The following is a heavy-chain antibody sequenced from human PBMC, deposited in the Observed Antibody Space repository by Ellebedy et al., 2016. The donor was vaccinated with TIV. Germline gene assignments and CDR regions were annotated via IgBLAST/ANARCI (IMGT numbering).Heavy chain of an antibody. CDR3: GRDDRYGLDV. Sequence: GESLKISCVASGFAFSSRWIHWVRQAPGKGLEWVSHINSDGSSTTYADSVKGRFTISRDNAKDTVYLQMNSLRAEDTAVYYCGRDDRYGLDVWGQGTTVIVSS. V-gene: IGHV3-74*01. CDR2: INSDGSST. CDR1: GFAFSSRW. J-gene: IGHJ6*02.